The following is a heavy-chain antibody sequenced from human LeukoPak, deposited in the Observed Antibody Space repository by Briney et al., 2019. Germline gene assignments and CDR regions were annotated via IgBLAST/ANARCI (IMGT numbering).Heavy chain of an antibody. CDR2: ISSSSSYI. CDR1: GFTFSSYS. CDR3: ARDRIGDDYIWGSYRPLADY. D-gene: IGHD3-16*02. V-gene: IGHV3-21*01. J-gene: IGHJ4*02. Sequence: PGGSLRLSCAASGFTFSSYSMNWVRQAPGKGLEWVSSISSSSSYIYYADSVKGRFTISRDNAKNSLYLQMNSLRAEDTAVYYCARDRIGDDYIWGSYRPLADYWGLGTLVTVSS.